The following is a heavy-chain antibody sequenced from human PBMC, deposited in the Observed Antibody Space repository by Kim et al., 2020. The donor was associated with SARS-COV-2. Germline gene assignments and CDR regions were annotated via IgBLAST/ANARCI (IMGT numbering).Heavy chain of an antibody. V-gene: IGHV3-7*01. Sequence: YYVDSVEGRFTRSRDNATNSVFLQMNSLRAEDTAVYFCARRLRYFTAFDVWGQGTMVTVSS. D-gene: IGHD3-9*01. CDR3: ARRLRYFTAFDV. J-gene: IGHJ3*01.